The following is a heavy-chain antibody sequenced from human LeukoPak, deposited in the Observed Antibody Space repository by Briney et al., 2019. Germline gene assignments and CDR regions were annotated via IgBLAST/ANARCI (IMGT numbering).Heavy chain of an antibody. V-gene: IGHV1-2*02. CDR2: INPNSGGT. Sequence: ASVKVSCKASAYTFTGYYMHWVRQAPGQGLEWMGWINPNSGGTNYAQKFQGRVTMTRDTSISTAYMELSSLKSDDTAVYYCASPDYYGSGSYRFDPWGQGTLVTVSS. CDR1: AYTFTGYY. J-gene: IGHJ5*02. D-gene: IGHD3-10*01. CDR3: ASPDYYGSGSYRFDP.